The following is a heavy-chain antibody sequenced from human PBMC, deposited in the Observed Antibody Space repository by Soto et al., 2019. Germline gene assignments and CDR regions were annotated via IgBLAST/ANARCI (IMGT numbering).Heavy chain of an antibody. Sequence: EVQLVESGGVVVQPGGSLRLSCAASGFTFDDYAMHWVRQAPGKGLEWVSLISWDGGSTYYADSVKGRFTISRDNSKNSLYLQMNSLRAEDTALYYCARSGWDHYYYGTDVWGQGTTVTVSS. CDR1: GFTFDDYA. CDR2: ISWDGGST. V-gene: IGHV3-43D*04. D-gene: IGHD6-19*01. CDR3: ARSGWDHYYYGTDV. J-gene: IGHJ6*02.